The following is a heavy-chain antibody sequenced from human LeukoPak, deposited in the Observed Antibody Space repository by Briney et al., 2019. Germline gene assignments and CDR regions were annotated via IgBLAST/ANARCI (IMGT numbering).Heavy chain of an antibody. J-gene: IGHJ3*02. Sequence: PGESLKISCKGSGYSFTRYWIGWVRQMPGKGLESMGIIFSGDSDTRYSPPFQGQVTISADKSITTAYLQWSSLKASDTAMYYCARRWEGTFDIWGQGTMVTVSS. D-gene: IGHD1-26*01. CDR1: GYSFTRYW. V-gene: IGHV5-51*01. CDR3: ARRWEGTFDI. CDR2: IFSGDSDT.